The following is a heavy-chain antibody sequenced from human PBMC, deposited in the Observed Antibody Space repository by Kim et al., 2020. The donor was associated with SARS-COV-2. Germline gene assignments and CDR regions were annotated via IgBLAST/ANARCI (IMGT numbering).Heavy chain of an antibody. V-gene: IGHV1-2*06. D-gene: IGHD1-1*01. CDR3: VRGTPLMEGHYYFDF. CDR1: GYTFTAYY. CDR2: INPNSGAT. J-gene: IGHJ4*02. Sequence: ASVKVSCKTSGYTFTAYYMHWVRQAPGQGLEWMGRINPNSGATSYAEIFQGRVAMTRDTSIRTVYMELSRLRPDDTSVYFCVRGTPLMEGHYYFDFWGQGTVVAVSS.